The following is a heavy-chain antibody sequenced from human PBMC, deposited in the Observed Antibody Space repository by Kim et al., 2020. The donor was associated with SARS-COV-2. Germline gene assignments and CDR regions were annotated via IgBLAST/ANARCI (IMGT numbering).Heavy chain of an antibody. V-gene: IGHV3-33*01. CDR3: AALAGYSSSWYGELFDY. J-gene: IGHJ4*02. Sequence: GGSLRLSCAASGFTFSSYGMHWVRQAPGKGLEWVAVIWYDGSNKYYADSVKGRFTISRDNSKNTLYLQMNSLRAEDTAVYYCAALAGYSSSWYGELFDYWGQETLVTVSS. D-gene: IGHD6-13*01. CDR1: GFTFSSYG. CDR2: IWYDGSNK.